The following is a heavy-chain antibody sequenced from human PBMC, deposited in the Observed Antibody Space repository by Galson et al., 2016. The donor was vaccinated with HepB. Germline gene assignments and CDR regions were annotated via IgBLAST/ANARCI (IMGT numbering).Heavy chain of an antibody. D-gene: IGHD5-18*01. Sequence: SLRLSCAASGFTFSSYGMHWVRQAPGKGLEWVAVIWYDGSNENYADSVKGRFTISRDNSKNTVYLQMNSLRAEDTAVYYCAREVGYSYVVTINWFDPWGQGTLVTVSS. V-gene: IGHV3-33*01. CDR3: AREVGYSYVVTINWFDP. CDR1: GFTFSSYG. CDR2: IWYDGSNE. J-gene: IGHJ5*02.